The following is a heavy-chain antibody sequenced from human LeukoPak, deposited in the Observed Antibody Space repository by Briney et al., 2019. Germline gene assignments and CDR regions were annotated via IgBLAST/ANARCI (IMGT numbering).Heavy chain of an antibody. V-gene: IGHV3-30*04. D-gene: IGHD3-22*01. J-gene: IGHJ4*02. CDR2: ISYDGSNK. CDR3: ARGANYYDSSGYSYNFDY. CDR1: GFTFSSYA. Sequence: GGSLRPSCAASGFTFSSYAMHWVRQAPGKGLEWVAVISYDGSNKYYADSVKGRFTISRDNSKNTLYLQMNSLRAEDTAVYYCARGANYYDSSGYSYNFDYWGQGTLVTVSS.